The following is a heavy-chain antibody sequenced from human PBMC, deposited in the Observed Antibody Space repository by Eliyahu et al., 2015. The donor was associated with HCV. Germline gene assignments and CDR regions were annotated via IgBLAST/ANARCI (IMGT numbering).Heavy chain of an antibody. CDR2: IFSGGDT. CDR3: TRSMYGELDAFDI. Sequence: EAQLVESGGDLIQPGGSLRLSCAASGFTVSSNYMSWVRQAPGKGLEWVSVIFSGGDTYYADSVKGRFTISRDNSKNTLYLQMNSLRAEDTAVYYCTRSMYGELDAFDIWGLGTLVTVSS. J-gene: IGHJ3*02. CDR1: GFTVSSNY. V-gene: IGHV3-53*01. D-gene: IGHD4-17*01.